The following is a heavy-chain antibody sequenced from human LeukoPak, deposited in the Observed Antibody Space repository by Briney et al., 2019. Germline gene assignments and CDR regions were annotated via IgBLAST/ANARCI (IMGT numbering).Heavy chain of an antibody. J-gene: IGHJ4*02. V-gene: IGHV1-46*01. CDR1: GYSFTSYY. CDR2: INPSGGSA. D-gene: IGHD6-13*01. Sequence: ASVKVSCKTSGYSFTSYYIHWVRQAPGQGLEWMGKINPSGGSASNAQKFQGRVTMTRDTSTRTVYMELSSLRSEETAVYYCAKGGSSWSYYFDYWGQGTLVTVSS. CDR3: AKGGSSWSYYFDY.